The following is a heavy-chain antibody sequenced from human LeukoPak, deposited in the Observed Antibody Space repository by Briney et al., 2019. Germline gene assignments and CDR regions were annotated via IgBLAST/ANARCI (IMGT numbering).Heavy chain of an antibody. J-gene: IGHJ4*02. D-gene: IGHD5-12*01. Sequence: GESLQISCKGSGYSFTSYWIGWVRQMPGKGLEWMGIIYPGDANTRYSPSFQGQVTISADKSINNADLQWSSLKASDTAMYYCARWVLSGGYVRHFDYWGQGTLVTVSS. V-gene: IGHV5-51*01. CDR3: ARWVLSGGYVRHFDY. CDR1: GYSFTSYW. CDR2: IYPGDANT.